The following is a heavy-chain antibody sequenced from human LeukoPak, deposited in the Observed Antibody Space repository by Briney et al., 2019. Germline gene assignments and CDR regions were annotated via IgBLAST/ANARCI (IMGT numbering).Heavy chain of an antibody. J-gene: IGHJ4*02. V-gene: IGHV4-59*08. CDR2: IFYSGNT. CDR1: GASISSYY. CDR3: ARLAAISGSVYPDD. D-gene: IGHD1-26*01. Sequence: SETLSLTCTVSGASISSYYWSWIRQPPGKGLEWIGYIFYSGNTIYNPSLKSRVTISVDTSKNHFSLRLRSVTAADTAVYYCARLAAISGSVYPDDWGQGTLVTVSS.